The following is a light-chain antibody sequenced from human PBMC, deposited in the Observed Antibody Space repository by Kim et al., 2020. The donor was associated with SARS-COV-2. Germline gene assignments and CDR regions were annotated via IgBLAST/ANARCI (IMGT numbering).Light chain of an antibody. CDR2: AAS. Sequence: DIQMTQSPSSLSASVGDRVTITCRASQSISSYLNWYQQKPGKAPKLLIYAASSLQSGVPSRFSGSGSGTDFTLTISSLQPEDFATYYCQQSYSTPPLTFGGGTKLGI. J-gene: IGKJ4*01. CDR1: QSISSY. CDR3: QQSYSTPPLT. V-gene: IGKV1-39*01.